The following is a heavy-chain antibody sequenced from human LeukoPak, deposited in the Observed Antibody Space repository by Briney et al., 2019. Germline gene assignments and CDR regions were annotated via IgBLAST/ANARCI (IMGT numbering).Heavy chain of an antibody. CDR1: GGSFSGYY. Sequence: SETLSLTCAVYGGSFSGYYWSWIRQPPGKGLEWIGEINHSGSTNYNPSLKSRVTISVDTSKNQFSLKLSSVAAEDTAVYYCARDAIAAAGNFELDYWGQGTLVTVSS. V-gene: IGHV4-34*01. CDR3: ARDAIAAAGNFELDY. CDR2: INHSGST. D-gene: IGHD6-13*01. J-gene: IGHJ4*02.